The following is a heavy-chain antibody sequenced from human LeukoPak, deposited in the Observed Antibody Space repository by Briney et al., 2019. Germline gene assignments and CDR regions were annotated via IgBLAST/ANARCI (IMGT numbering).Heavy chain of an antibody. J-gene: IGHJ6*03. V-gene: IGHV3-23*01. Sequence: GGSLRLSCPAYGFIFSSYAMSWVRQAPGKGLEWVSYGGSGGSTYYADSVKGRFTVSRDNSKSTLYLQMNSLTAEDTAVYYCAKMRGQYYHSYYMDAWGKGTTVTVSS. CDR1: GFIFSSYA. CDR2: GGSGGST. CDR3: AKMRGQYYHSYYMDA.